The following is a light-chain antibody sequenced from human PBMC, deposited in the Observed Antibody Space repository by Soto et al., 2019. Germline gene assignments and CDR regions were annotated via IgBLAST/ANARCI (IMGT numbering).Light chain of an antibody. J-gene: IGKJ1*01. V-gene: IGKV1-12*01. CDR2: AAS. CDR3: QQYGSSGT. CDR1: QDISSW. Sequence: IQMTQSPSSVSASVGDRVTITCRASQDISSWLTWYQQKPGKAPKLLIYAASSLQSGVPSRFSGSGSGTDFTLTISRPKNQAFAVYYCQQYGSSGTFGQGTKVDIK.